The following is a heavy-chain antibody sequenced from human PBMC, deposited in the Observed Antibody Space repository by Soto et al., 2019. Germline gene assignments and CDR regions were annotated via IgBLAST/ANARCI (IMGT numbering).Heavy chain of an antibody. CDR2: IYYSGST. CDR3: ARLYYDFWSGYYFRWFDP. Sequence: SETLSLTCTVPVGSISSSSYYWGWIRQPPGKGLEWIGSIYYSGSTYYNPSLKSRVTISVDTSKNQFSLKLSSVTAADTAVYYCARLYYDFWSGYYFRWFDPWGQGTLVTVSS. D-gene: IGHD3-3*01. CDR1: VGSISSSSYY. V-gene: IGHV4-39*01. J-gene: IGHJ5*02.